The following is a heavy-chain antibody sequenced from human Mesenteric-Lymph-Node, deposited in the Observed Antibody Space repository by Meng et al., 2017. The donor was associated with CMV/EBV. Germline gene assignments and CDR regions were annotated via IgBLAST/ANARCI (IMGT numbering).Heavy chain of an antibody. V-gene: IGHV3-23*01. CDR3: AKETPFTYYYGMDV. CDR2: VSSSGDTT. Sequence: GESLKISCAASGFTFSSYAMSWVRQAPGKGLEWVSGVSSSGDTTYYADSVKGRFTISRDNSKNTLYLQMNSLRAEDTAVYYCAKETPFTYYYGMDVWGQGTTVTVSS. J-gene: IGHJ6*02. CDR1: GFTFSSYA.